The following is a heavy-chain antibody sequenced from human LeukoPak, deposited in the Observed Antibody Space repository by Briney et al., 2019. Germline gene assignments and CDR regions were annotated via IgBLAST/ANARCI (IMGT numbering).Heavy chain of an antibody. D-gene: IGHD1-14*01. Sequence: KPSETLSLTCAVYGGSFSGYYWSWIRQPPGKGLEWIGEINHSGSTNYNPSLKSRVTISVDTSKNQFSLKLSSVTAADTAVYYCARHSRRGPGSLNWFDPWGQGTLVTVSS. J-gene: IGHJ5*02. V-gene: IGHV4-34*01. CDR2: INHSGST. CDR1: GGSFSGYY. CDR3: ARHSRRGPGSLNWFDP.